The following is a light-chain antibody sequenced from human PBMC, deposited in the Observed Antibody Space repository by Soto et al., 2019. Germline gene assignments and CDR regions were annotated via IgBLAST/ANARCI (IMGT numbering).Light chain of an antibody. CDR2: KSS. V-gene: IGKV1-5*03. Sequence: DIQMTQSPSTLSGPVGDRVTITCRASQTISSWLAWYQQKPRKAPKLLIYKSSTLKSAVPSRFSGSGSGTEFTLPISSLQPDDFATYYCQHSNSYSEAFGQGTKVDIK. CDR1: QTISSW. J-gene: IGKJ1*01. CDR3: QHSNSYSEA.